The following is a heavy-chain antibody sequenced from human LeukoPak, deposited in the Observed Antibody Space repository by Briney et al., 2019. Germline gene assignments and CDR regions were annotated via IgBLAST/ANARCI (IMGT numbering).Heavy chain of an antibody. CDR3: ASPGV. V-gene: IGHV4-59*01. J-gene: IGHJ4*02. CDR1: GGSIGSYY. D-gene: IGHD7-27*01. CDR2: IYYSGST. Sequence: SETLSLTCTVSGGSIGSYYWSWIRQPPGKGLEWIGYIYYSGSTNYNPSLKSRVTISVDTSKNQFSLKLSSVTAADTAVYYCASPGVWGQGTLVTVSS.